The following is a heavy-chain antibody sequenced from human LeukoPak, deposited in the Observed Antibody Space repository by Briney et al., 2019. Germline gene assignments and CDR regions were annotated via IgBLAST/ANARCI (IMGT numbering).Heavy chain of an antibody. V-gene: IGHV1-24*01. Sequence: ASLKVSCKVSGYTLTELSIHWVRQAPGKGLEWMGSFNPEDGEAIYAQKFQGRVTMTEDTSTDTAYMELSSLRSADTAVYYCAKVGVTKNDAFDIWGQGTMVTVSS. CDR3: AKVGVTKNDAFDI. D-gene: IGHD1-26*01. CDR2: FNPEDGEA. CDR1: GYTLTELS. J-gene: IGHJ3*02.